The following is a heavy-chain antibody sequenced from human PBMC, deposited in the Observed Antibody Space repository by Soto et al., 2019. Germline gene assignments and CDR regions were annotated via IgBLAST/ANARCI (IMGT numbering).Heavy chain of an antibody. CDR2: INHSGST. CDR1: GGSFSGYY. Sequence: QVQLQQWGAGLLKPSETLSLTCAVYGGSFSGYYWSWIRQPPGKGLEWIGEINHSGSTNYNPSLKSRVTISVDTSKNQFSLKLSSVTAADTAVYYCARSPWGRSSGSDYWGQGTLVTVSS. V-gene: IGHV4-34*01. CDR3: ARSPWGRSSGSDY. D-gene: IGHD3-22*01. J-gene: IGHJ4*02.